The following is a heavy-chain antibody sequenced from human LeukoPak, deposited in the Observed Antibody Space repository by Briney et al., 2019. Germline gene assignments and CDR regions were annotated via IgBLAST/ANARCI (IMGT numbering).Heavy chain of an antibody. CDR1: GFTFSNFG. CDR2: ISFDATNK. CDR3: AELGITMIGGV. D-gene: IGHD3-10*02. Sequence: GGSLRLSCAASGFTFSNFGIHWVRQAPGKGLEWVAVISFDATNKQYADSVKGRFTISRDNSKNTLYLQMNSLRAEDTAVYYCAELGITMIGGVWGKGTTVTISS. V-gene: IGHV3-30*18. J-gene: IGHJ6*04.